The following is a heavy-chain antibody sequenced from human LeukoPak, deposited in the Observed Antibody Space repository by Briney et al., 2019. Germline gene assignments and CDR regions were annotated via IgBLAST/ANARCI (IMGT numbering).Heavy chain of an antibody. CDR3: VKDREVDCSYTNSNIYEAFDM. J-gene: IGHJ3*02. CDR2: IRYDGSNK. V-gene: IGHV3-30*02. Sequence: PGGSLRLSCAASGFPFSSFGMHWVRQAPGKGLEWVSFIRYDGSNKYYTDSVEGRFTISRDNSRNTLHLQMNSLRTEDTAVYYCVKDREVDCSYTNSNIYEAFDMWGQGTMVTVSS. CDR1: GFPFSSFG. D-gene: IGHD2-15*01.